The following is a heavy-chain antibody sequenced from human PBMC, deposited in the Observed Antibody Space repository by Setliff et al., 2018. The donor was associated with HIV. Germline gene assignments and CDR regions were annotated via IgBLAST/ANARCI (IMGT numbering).Heavy chain of an antibody. Sequence: SETLSLTCTVSGVSISNYYWSWIRQPAGKGLEWIGRIYSTGDTNYNPSLKSRVTLSADTSKNQLSLSLTSVTAADTAVYYCARVRLTMIMMVDYFDQWGQGTLVTVSS. CDR3: ARVRLTMIMMVDYFDQ. CDR1: GVSISNYY. CDR2: IYSTGDT. J-gene: IGHJ4*02. V-gene: IGHV4-4*07. D-gene: IGHD3-22*01.